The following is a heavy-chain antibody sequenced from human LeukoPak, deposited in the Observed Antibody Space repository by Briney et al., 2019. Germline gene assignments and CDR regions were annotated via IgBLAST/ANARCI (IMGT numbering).Heavy chain of an antibody. CDR1: GFTFSSYS. Sequence: GGSLRLSCAASGFTFSSYSMNWVRRAPGKGLEWVSSISSDSNHRFYADSLKGRFTISRDNAKNSLYLQLISLRAEDTAVYYCARVAFGLYVMDVWGQGTTVTVSS. CDR3: ARVAFGLYVMDV. CDR2: ISSDSNHR. J-gene: IGHJ6*02. D-gene: IGHD3-3*01. V-gene: IGHV3-21*01.